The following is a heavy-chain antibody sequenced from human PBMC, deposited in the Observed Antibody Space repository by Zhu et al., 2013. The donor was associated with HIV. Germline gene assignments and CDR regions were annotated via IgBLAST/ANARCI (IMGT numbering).Heavy chain of an antibody. J-gene: IGHJ4*02. D-gene: IGHD3-22*01. CDR3: ARGPPIVKVWDY. CDR2: INHSGST. Sequence: QVQLQQWGAGLLKPSETLSLTCAVYGGSFSGYYWSWIRQPPGKGLEWIGEINHSGSTNYNPSLKSRVTISVDTSKNQFSLKLSSVTAADTAVYYCARGPPIVKVWDYWGQGTLVTVSS. CDR1: GGSFSGYY. V-gene: IGHV4-34*01.